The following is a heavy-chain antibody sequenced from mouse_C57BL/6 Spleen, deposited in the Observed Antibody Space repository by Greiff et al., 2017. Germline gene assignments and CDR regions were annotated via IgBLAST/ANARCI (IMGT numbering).Heavy chain of an antibody. V-gene: IGHV1-39*01. D-gene: IGHD2-10*01. CDR2: ITPNYGTT. J-gene: IGHJ3*01. Sequence: EVQLQQSGPELVKPGASVKISCKASGYSFTDYNMNWVQQSTGKSLEWIGVITPNYGTTSYNQKFKGQATLTVDQSSSTADMQLNSLTSEDSAVYYCARAKAYYGNYRCAYWGQGTLVTVSA. CDR3: ARAKAYYGNYRCAY. CDR1: GYSFTDYN.